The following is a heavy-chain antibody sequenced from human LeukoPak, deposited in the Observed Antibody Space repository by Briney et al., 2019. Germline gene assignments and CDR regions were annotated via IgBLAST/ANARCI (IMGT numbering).Heavy chain of an antibody. CDR2: IGSGT. Sequence: PGGSLRLSCGASGFTCSSYAMSWVRQAPGKGLEWVSAIGSGTYYADSVKGRFTISRDNSKNTLYLQMNSLRAEDTAVYYCAKAPPYKKYFDYWGQGTLVTVSS. CDR1: GFTCSSYA. CDR3: AKAPPYKKYFDY. J-gene: IGHJ4*02. D-gene: IGHD1-1*01. V-gene: IGHV3-23*01.